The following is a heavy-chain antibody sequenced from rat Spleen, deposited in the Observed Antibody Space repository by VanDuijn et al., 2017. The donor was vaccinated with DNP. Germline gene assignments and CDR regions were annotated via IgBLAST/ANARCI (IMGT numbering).Heavy chain of an antibody. V-gene: IGHV5S13*01. CDR3: TRRVVFDY. Sequence: EVQLVESGGGLVQPGRSLKLSCAVSGITFSNYGMAWVRQAPTKGLEWVASITNSGGSTYYSDSVKGRFSLSRDNAKSTLYLQVNSLRSEDTATYYCTRRVVFDYWGQGTLVTVSS. D-gene: IGHD1-1*01. CDR2: ITNSGGST. J-gene: IGHJ3*01. CDR1: GITFSNYG.